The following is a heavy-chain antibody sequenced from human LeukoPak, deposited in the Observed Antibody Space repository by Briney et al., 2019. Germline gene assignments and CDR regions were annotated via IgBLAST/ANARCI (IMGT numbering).Heavy chain of an antibody. V-gene: IGHV3-11*01. J-gene: IGHJ4*02. CDR2: ISSSGSTI. CDR1: GFTFSDYY. CDR3: ARDLRYYYDSSDYYPYFDY. D-gene: IGHD3-22*01. Sequence: PGGSLRLSCAASGFTFSDYYMSWIRQAPGKGLERVSYISSSGSTIYYADSVKGRFTISRDNAKNSLYLQMNSLRAEDTAVYYCARDLRYYYDSSDYYPYFDYWGQGTLVTVSS.